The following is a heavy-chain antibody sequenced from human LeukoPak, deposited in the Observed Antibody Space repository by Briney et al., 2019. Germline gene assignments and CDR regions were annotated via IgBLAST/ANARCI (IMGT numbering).Heavy chain of an antibody. CDR1: GFTFSSYA. J-gene: IGHJ4*02. CDR3: AARRGAAAGTDYFDD. D-gene: IGHD6-13*01. V-gene: IGHV3-30-3*01. CDR2: ISYDGSNK. Sequence: QPGRSLRLSCAASGFTFSSYAMHWVRQAPGKGLEWVAVISYDGSNKYYADSVKGRFTISRDNSKNTLYLQMNSLRVEDMALYYCAARRGAAAGTDYFDDWGQGTLVTVSS.